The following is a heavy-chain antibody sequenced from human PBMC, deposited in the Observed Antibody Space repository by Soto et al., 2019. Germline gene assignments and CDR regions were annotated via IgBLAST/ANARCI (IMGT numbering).Heavy chain of an antibody. Sequence: SETLSLTCSVSGSSISSYYWSWIRQPPGKAPEWIGYVYYNGNAYPKPSLKSRVTISLDGAKNQFSLKLTSVTAADTGLYYCAARPYYYYGLDVWGQGTTVTVSS. CDR1: GSSISSYY. V-gene: IGHV4-59*03. CDR3: AARPYYYYGLDV. D-gene: IGHD3-10*01. CDR2: VYYNGNA. J-gene: IGHJ6*02.